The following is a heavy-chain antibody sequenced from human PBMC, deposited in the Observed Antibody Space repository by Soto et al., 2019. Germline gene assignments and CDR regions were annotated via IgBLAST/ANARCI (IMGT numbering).Heavy chain of an antibody. CDR3: ASDPTVLRYFDWSLDY. D-gene: IGHD3-9*01. Sequence: ASVKVSCKASGYTFTSYYMHWVRQAPGQGLEWMGIINPSGGSTSYAQKFQGRATMTRDTSTSTVYMELSSLRSEDTAVYYCASDPTVLRYFDWSLDYWGQGTLVTVSS. CDR2: INPSGGST. V-gene: IGHV1-46*03. CDR1: GYTFTSYY. J-gene: IGHJ4*02.